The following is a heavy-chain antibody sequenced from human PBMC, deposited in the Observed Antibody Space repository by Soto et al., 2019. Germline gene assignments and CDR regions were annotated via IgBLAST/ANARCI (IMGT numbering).Heavy chain of an antibody. Sequence: GASVKVSCKASGFTFTSSAMQWVRQARGQRLEWIGWIVVGSGNTNYAQKFQERVTITRDMSTSTAYMELSSLRSEDTAVYYCAARSYCSGGSCYSVVPDYWGQGTLVTVSS. CDR3: AARSYCSGGSCYSVVPDY. CDR2: IVVGSGNT. J-gene: IGHJ4*02. CDR1: GFTFTSSA. V-gene: IGHV1-58*02. D-gene: IGHD2-15*01.